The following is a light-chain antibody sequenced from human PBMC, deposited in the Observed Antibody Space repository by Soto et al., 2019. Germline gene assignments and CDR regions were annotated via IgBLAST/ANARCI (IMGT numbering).Light chain of an antibody. J-gene: IGLJ2*01. CDR3: QVWDSSSDHVV. Sequence: SYELTQPPSVSVAPGKTARITCGGNNIGRKSVHWYQQKPGQAPVLVISYDSDRPSGIPERFSGSNSGNTATLTISRVEAGDEADYYCQVWDSSSDHVVFGGGTKLTVL. CDR1: NIGRKS. CDR2: YDS. V-gene: IGLV3-21*04.